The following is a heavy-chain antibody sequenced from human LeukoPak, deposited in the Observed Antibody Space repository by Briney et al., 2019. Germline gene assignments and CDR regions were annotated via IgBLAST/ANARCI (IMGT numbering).Heavy chain of an antibody. CDR2: IYYSGST. V-gene: IGHV4-59*01. Sequence: PSETLSLTCTVSGGSISSYYWSWIRQPPGKGLEWIGYIYYSGSTNYNPSLKSRVTISVDTSKNQFSLKLSSVTAADTAVYYCARGTYYYDSSGYYYYYYGMDVWGQGTTVTVSS. CDR3: ARGTYYYDSSGYYYYYYGMDV. CDR1: GGSISSYY. D-gene: IGHD3-22*01. J-gene: IGHJ6*02.